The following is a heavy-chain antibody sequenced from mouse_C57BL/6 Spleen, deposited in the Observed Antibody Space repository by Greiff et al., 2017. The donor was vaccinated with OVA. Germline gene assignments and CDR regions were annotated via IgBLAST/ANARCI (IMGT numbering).Heavy chain of an antibody. V-gene: IGHV1-9*01. D-gene: IGHD1-1*01. CDR1: GYTFTGYW. Sequence: VQLQQSGAELMKPGASVKLSCKATGYTFTGYWIEWVKQRPGHGLEWIGEILPGSGSTNYNEKFKGKATFTADTSSNTAYMQLSSLTTEDSAIYYCARKSHYYGSSYWYFDVWGTGTTVTVSS. CDR3: ARKSHYYGSSYWYFDV. CDR2: ILPGSGST. J-gene: IGHJ1*03.